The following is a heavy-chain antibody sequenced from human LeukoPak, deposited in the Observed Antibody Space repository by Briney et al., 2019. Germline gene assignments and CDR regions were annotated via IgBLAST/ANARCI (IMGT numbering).Heavy chain of an antibody. V-gene: IGHV1-18*04. CDR2: ISAYNGNT. J-gene: IGHJ6*03. CDR1: GYTFTSYY. CDR3: ARSKVGAGLYYYYMDV. Sequence: GASVKVSCKASGYTFTSYYMHWVRQAPGQGLEWMGWISAYNGNTNYAQKLQGRVTMTTDTSTSTVYMELSSLRSEDTAVYYCARSKVGAGLYYYYMDVWGKGTTVTVSS. D-gene: IGHD1-26*01.